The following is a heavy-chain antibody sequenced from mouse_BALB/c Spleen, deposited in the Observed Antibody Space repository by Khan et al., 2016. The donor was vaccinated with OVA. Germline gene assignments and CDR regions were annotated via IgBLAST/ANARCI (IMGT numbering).Heavy chain of an antibody. CDR3: ARDDWFAY. CDR1: GFTFSNYA. J-gene: IGHJ3*01. V-gene: IGHV5-6-5*01. Sequence: EVELVESGGGLVKPGGSLKLSCAASGFTFSNYAMSWVRQTPEKRLAWVASISSGGKTYYPDSVKGRFTISRDNARNILSLQMSSLRSEDTAMYYCARDDWFAYWGQGTLVTVSA. CDR2: ISSGGKT.